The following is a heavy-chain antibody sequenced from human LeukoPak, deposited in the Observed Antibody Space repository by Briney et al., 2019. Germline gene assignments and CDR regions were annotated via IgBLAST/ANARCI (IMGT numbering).Heavy chain of an antibody. CDR2: ISYSGNT. D-gene: IGHD3-22*01. CDR3: SRLTHSYYSDTSGYYPYYYMDV. J-gene: IGHJ6*03. CDR1: AGSISGSDYY. V-gene: IGHV4-39*02. Sequence: SETLSLTCTVSAGSISGSDYYWGWIRQSPGKGLEWIGRISYSGNTYYNPSLKSRVTISVDTSKNHFSLRLSSVTAADTAVYYCSRLTHSYYSDTSGYYPYYYMDVWGEGTTVTVSS.